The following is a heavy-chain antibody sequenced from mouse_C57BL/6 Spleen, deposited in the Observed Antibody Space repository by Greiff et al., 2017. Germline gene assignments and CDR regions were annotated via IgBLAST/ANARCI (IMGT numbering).Heavy chain of an antibody. J-gene: IGHJ4*01. CDR1: GFTFSDSG. D-gene: IGHD2-4*01. CDR3: ARDYDWSHYYAMDD. V-gene: IGHV5-17*01. CDR2: ISSGRSTI. Sequence: DVMLVESGGGLVKPGGSLKLSCAASGFTFSDSGMHWVRQAPEKGLEWVAYISSGRSTIYYADTVKGRFTISRDNAKNTLFLQLTSLRFEYTAMNYCARDYDWSHYYAMDDWGQGTSVTVSS.